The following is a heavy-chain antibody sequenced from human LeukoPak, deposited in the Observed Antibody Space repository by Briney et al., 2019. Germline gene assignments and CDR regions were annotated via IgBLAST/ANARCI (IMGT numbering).Heavy chain of an antibody. CDR3: ARYLRLQLKYAFDI. CDR1: GGSINNSCFP. Sequence: SETLTLTCTASGGSINNSCFPWGWIRQPPGKGLEWIGSIYYSASTYYNPSLKSRVTISADMSNNQFSLKLTSVTAADTAVYFCARYLRLQLKYAFDIWGQGTMVTVFS. CDR2: IYYSAST. V-gene: IGHV4-39*01. D-gene: IGHD5-24*01. J-gene: IGHJ3*02.